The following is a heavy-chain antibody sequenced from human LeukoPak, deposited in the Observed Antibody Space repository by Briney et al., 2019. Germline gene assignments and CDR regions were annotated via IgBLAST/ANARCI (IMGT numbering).Heavy chain of an antibody. CDR1: GFTFNTYG. CDR3: AKDAYYYDGRGYFDY. Sequence: PGGSLRLSRAASGFTFNTYGMHWVRQAPGKGLEWVAVISYDGNNKYYADSVKGRFTISRDSSKNTLHLQMNSLRAEDTAVYYCAKDAYYYDGRGYFDYWGQGTLVTVSS. CDR2: ISYDGNNK. J-gene: IGHJ4*02. V-gene: IGHV3-30*18. D-gene: IGHD3-22*01.